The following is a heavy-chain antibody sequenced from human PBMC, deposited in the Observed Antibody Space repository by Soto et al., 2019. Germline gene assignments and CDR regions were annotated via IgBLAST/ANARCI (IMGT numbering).Heavy chain of an antibody. CDR2: IYYSGST. J-gene: IGHJ3*02. CDR3: ARRGHSIAAAGTDAFDI. D-gene: IGHD6-13*01. Sequence: QLQPQESGPGLVKPSETLSLTCTVSGGSISSSSYYWGWIRQPPGKGLEWIGSIYYSGSTYYNPSLKSRVTISVDTSKNQFSLKLSSVTAADTAVYYCARRGHSIAAAGTDAFDIWGQGTMVTVSS. CDR1: GGSISSSSYY. V-gene: IGHV4-39*01.